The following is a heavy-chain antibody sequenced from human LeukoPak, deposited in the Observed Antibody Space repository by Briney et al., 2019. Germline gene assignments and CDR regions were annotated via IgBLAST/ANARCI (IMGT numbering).Heavy chain of an antibody. J-gene: IGHJ4*02. CDR3: AKATRGSCYSASDY. Sequence: GICGDNNSTYYAASVKGRFTISRDNPKNTLYLQMNSLRAEDTAVYYCAKATRGSCYSASDYWGQGTLVTVSS. CDR2: ICGDNNST. D-gene: IGHD2-15*01. V-gene: IGHV3-23*01.